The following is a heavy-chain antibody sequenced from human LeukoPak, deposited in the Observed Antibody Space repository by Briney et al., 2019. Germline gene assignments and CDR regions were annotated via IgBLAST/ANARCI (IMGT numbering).Heavy chain of an antibody. CDR3: ARVYSGREAFDI. J-gene: IGHJ3*02. V-gene: IGHV3-64*01. CDR1: GFTFSSYS. Sequence: PGGSLRLSCGASGFTFSSYSMHWVRQAPGKGLEYVSAISSNGGSTNYANSVKGRFSISRDNSKNTLYLQMGSLRTEDMAVYYCARVYSGREAFDIWGQGTMVTVSS. D-gene: IGHD3-10*01. CDR2: ISSNGGST.